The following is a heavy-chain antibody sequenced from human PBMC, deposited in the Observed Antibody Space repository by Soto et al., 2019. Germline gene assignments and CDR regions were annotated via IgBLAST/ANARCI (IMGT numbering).Heavy chain of an antibody. CDR3: ARARSGSYYNADYYYGMDV. Sequence: SAKVSCKASGGTFSSYAISWVRQAPGQGLEWMGGIIPIFGTANYAQKFQGRVTITADESTSTAYMELSSLRSEDTAVYYCARARSGSYYNADYYYGMDVWGQGTTVTVSS. D-gene: IGHD3-10*01. CDR1: GGTFSSYA. CDR2: IIPIFGTA. V-gene: IGHV1-69*13. J-gene: IGHJ6*02.